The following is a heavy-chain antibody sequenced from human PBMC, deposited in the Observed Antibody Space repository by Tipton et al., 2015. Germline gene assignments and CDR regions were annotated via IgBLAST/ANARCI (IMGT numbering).Heavy chain of an antibody. V-gene: IGHV4-61*01. CDR1: GGSVSSGSYF. D-gene: IGHD2-2*01. J-gene: IGHJ3*02. CDR2: IYYSGST. Sequence: TLSLTCTVSGGSVSSGSYFWTWIRQPPGKGLEWIGYIYYSGSTNYNPSLKSRVTISVDTSKNQFSLKVPSMTAADTAVYYCARPTSGAFDIWGQGTMVTVSS. CDR3: ARPTSGAFDI.